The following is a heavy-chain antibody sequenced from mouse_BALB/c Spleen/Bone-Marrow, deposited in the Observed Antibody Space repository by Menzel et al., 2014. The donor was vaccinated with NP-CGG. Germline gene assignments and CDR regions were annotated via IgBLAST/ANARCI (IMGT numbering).Heavy chain of an antibody. V-gene: IGHV1-14*01. CDR1: GYTFTGYV. CDR3: AREGGLRRGDYYTMDY. Sequence: VQLKESGPELVKPGASVKMSCKASGYTFTGYVMHWVKQKPGQGLEWIGYISPYNDGTKYNEKFKGKATLTSDKSSSAAYMELSSLTSEDSAVYYCAREGGLRRGDYYTMDYWGQGTSVTVSS. CDR2: ISPYNDGT. D-gene: IGHD2-4*01. J-gene: IGHJ4*01.